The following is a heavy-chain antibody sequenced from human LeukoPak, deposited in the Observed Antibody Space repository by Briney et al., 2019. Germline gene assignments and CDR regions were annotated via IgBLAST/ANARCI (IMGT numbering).Heavy chain of an antibody. D-gene: IGHD6-19*01. Sequence: GGSLRLSCAASGFTFSSYSMNWLRQAPGKGLEWVASISSSSSYIYYADPVKGRFTISRDNAKNSLYLQMNSLRAEDTAVYYCARGSMGSGWYVPQDYWGQGTLVTVSS. J-gene: IGHJ4*02. CDR3: ARGSMGSGWYVPQDY. CDR2: ISSSSSYI. CDR1: GFTFSSYS. V-gene: IGHV3-21*01.